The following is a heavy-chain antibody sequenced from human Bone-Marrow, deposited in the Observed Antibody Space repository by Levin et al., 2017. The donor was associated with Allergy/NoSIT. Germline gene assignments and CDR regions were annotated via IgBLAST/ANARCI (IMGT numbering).Heavy chain of an antibody. J-gene: IGHJ4*02. CDR3: ARTGDSYGYGGFDY. CDR2: ISYDGSNK. D-gene: IGHD5-18*01. CDR1: GFTFSSYA. Sequence: GESLKISCAASGFTFSSYAMHWVRQAPGKGLEWVAVISYDGSNKYYADSVKGRFTISRDNSKNTLYLQMNSLRAEDTAVYYCARTGDSYGYGGFDYWGQGTLVTVSS. V-gene: IGHV3-30-3*01.